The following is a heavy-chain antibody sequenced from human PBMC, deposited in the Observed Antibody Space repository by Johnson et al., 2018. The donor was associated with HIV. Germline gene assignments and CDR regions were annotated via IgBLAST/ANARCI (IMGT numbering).Heavy chain of an antibody. CDR2: ISYDGSNK. D-gene: IGHD1-26*01. J-gene: IGHJ3*02. CDR3: AKGASGSQRRGAFHI. V-gene: IGHV3-30-3*01. CDR1: GFTFSSYA. Sequence: MQLVESGGGVVQPGRSLRLSCAASGFTFSSYAMHWVRQAPGKGLEWVAVISYDGSNKYYADSVKGRFTISRDNSKNTLYLQMNSLRAEDTAVYYCAKGASGSQRRGAFHIWGPGTMVTVAS.